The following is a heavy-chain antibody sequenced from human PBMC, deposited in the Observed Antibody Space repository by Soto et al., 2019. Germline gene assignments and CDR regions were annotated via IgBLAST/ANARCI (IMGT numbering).Heavy chain of an antibody. Sequence: SVKVSCTDSGYTFASYAISWMRQAPGQGLEWMGWISAYNGNTNYAQKLQGRVTMTTDTSTSTAYMELRSLRSDDTAVYYCARDPPPPDYWGQGTLVTVSS. J-gene: IGHJ4*02. CDR3: ARDPPPPDY. CDR1: GYTFASYA. CDR2: ISAYNGNT. V-gene: IGHV1-18*01.